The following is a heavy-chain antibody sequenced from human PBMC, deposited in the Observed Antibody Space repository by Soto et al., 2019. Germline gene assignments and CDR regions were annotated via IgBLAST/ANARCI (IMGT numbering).Heavy chain of an antibody. CDR3: ARESVWRCSGGSCYGSHFDY. Sequence: QVQLQESGPGLVKPSETLSLTCTVSGCSFSSYYWSWFRQPPGKGLEWMGYIYYSGSTNYNPSLKSRITVSVDTSKNQFSLKLSSVTAADTAVYYCARESVWRCSGGSCYGSHFDYWGQGTLVTVSS. V-gene: IGHV4-59*01. CDR2: IYYSGST. D-gene: IGHD2-15*01. CDR1: GCSFSSYY. J-gene: IGHJ4*02.